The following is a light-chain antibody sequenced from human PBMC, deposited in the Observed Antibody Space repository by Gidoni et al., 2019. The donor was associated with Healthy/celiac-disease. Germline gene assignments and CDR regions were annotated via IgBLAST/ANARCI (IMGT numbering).Light chain of an antibody. CDR2: DAS. V-gene: IGKV3-11*01. CDR1: QSVSSY. Sequence: DIVLTQSPATLSLSPGERATLSCRASQSVSSYLAWYQQKPGQAPRLLIYDASNRATGIPARFSGSGSGTDVTLTISSLEPEDFAVYYCQQRSNWPPALTFGGGTKVEIK. J-gene: IGKJ4*01. CDR3: QQRSNWPPALT.